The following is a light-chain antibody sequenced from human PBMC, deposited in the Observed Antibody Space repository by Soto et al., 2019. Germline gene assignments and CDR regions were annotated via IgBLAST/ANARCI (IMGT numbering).Light chain of an antibody. CDR2: DAS. CDR3: QQYDNLPLI. CDR1: QDIRKY. J-gene: IGKJ5*01. V-gene: IGKV1-33*01. Sequence: IQMTQSPSSLSASLGDIVTMTFQATQDIRKYLNWYQQKPGKAPKLLIYDASSLETGVPSRFSGSGSGTDFTFTISSLQPEDFATYYCQQYDNLPLIFGQGTRLEIK.